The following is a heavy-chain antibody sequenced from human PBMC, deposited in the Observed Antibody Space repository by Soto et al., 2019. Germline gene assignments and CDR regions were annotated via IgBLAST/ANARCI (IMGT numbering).Heavy chain of an antibody. Sequence: QITLKESGPTLVKPTQTLTLTCTFSGFSLSTSGVGVGWIRQPPGKALEWLALIYWDDDKRYSPSLKSRLTITKDTSKNQVVLTLTNMDPVDTATYYCVVITCRWEDDDYWGQGTLVTVSS. V-gene: IGHV2-5*02. CDR3: VVITCRWEDDDY. CDR1: GFSLSTSGVG. J-gene: IGHJ4*02. D-gene: IGHD1-26*01. CDR2: IYWDDDK.